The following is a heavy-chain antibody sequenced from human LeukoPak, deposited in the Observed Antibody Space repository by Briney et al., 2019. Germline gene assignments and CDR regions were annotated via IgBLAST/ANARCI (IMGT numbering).Heavy chain of an antibody. CDR3: ARGITYYYDSSGPGNLDY. V-gene: IGHV3-30*01. CDR2: ISYDGSNK. D-gene: IGHD3-22*01. CDR1: GFTFSSYA. Sequence: GGSLRLSCAASGFTFSSYAMHWVRQAPGKGLEWVAVISYDGSNKYYADSVKGRFTISRDNSKNTLYLQMNSLRAEDTAVYYCARGITYYYDSSGPGNLDYWGQGTLVTVSS. J-gene: IGHJ4*02.